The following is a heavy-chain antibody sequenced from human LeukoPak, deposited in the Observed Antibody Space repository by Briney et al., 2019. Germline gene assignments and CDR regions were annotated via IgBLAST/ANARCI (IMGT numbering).Heavy chain of an antibody. CDR3: ARESIKQRLI. Sequence: SETLSLTCTVSGASISNSSYYWGWIRQPPGKGLEWIGSVFHDGSTHYNPSLQSRVSISVDTSKNEFSLKLSSVSAADTARYYCARESIKQRLIWGQGTLVTVSS. J-gene: IGHJ1*01. CDR2: VFHDGST. D-gene: IGHD6-25*01. CDR1: GASISNSSYY. V-gene: IGHV4-39*07.